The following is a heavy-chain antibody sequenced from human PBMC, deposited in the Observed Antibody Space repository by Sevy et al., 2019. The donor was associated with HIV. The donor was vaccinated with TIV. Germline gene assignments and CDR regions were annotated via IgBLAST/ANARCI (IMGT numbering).Heavy chain of an antibody. V-gene: IGHV3-23*01. J-gene: IGHJ4*02. CDR1: GFTFSSYA. CDR3: ARIDYYDSSGYYYDY. CDR2: ISGSGGSK. D-gene: IGHD3-22*01. Sequence: GGSLRLSCAASGFTFSSYAMSWVRQAPGKGLEWVSAISGSGGSKYYEYSVRGRFTISRDNSKKKQYRQMNSLRAEDTAVYYCARIDYYDSSGYYYDYWGQGTLVTVSS.